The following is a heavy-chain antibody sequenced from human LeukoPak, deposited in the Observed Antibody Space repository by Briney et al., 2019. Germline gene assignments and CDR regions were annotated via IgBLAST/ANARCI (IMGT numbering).Heavy chain of an antibody. CDR3: ARHVGGGSYSDYMDV. J-gene: IGHJ6*03. CDR1: GGSISSSSYY. CDR2: IYYSGST. Sequence: SETLSLTCTVSGGSISSSSYYWGWIRQPPGKGLEWIGSIYYSGSTYYNPSLKSRATLSVDTSKNQFSLKLSSVTAADTAVYYCARHVGGGSYSDYMDVWGKGTTVTVSS. D-gene: IGHD3-16*01. V-gene: IGHV4-39*01.